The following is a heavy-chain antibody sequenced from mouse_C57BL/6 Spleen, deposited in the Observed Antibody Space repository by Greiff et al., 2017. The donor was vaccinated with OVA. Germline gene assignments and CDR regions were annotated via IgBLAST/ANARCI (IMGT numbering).Heavy chain of an antibody. CDR3: ANTVVADFDY. J-gene: IGHJ2*01. Sequence: VQLQQSGPELVKPGASVKISCKASGYAFSSSWMNWVKQRPGKGLEWIGRIYPGDGDTNYNGKFKGKATLTADKSSSTAYMQLSSLTSEDSAVYFCANTVVADFDYWGQGTTLTVSS. CDR2: IYPGDGDT. CDR1: GYAFSSSW. V-gene: IGHV1-82*01. D-gene: IGHD1-1*01.